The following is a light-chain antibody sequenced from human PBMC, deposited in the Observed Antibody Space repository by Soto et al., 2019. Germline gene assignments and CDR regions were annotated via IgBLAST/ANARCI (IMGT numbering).Light chain of an antibody. Sequence: DIQMTQSPSTLSASVGDRVTITCRASQSISSWLAWYQQKPGKAPKLLMYKASSLESGVPSRFSGSGSGTEFPLTISSLQPDDFATYYCQHYNSSPWTFGQGTKVEIK. V-gene: IGKV1-5*03. CDR2: KAS. CDR1: QSISSW. CDR3: QHYNSSPWT. J-gene: IGKJ1*01.